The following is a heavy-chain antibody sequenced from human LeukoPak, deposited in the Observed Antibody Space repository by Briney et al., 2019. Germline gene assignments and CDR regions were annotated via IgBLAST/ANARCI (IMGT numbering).Heavy chain of an antibody. Sequence: GGSLRLSCAASGFTFSSYAMSWVRQAPGKGLEWVSGISGSGGSTYYADSVKGRFTISRDDSKNTLYLQMSSLRAEDTAVYYCAIDTSDDYADYWGQGTLVTVSS. CDR1: GFTFSSYA. V-gene: IGHV3-23*01. J-gene: IGHJ4*02. CDR2: ISGSGGST. CDR3: AIDTSDDYADY.